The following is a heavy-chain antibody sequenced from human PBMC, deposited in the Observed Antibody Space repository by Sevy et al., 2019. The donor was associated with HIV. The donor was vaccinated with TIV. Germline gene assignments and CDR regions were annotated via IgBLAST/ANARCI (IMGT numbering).Heavy chain of an antibody. Sequence: ASVKVSCKASGYTFTSYDINWVRQATGQGLEWMGWMNPNRGNTGYAQKFQGRVTMTRNTSISTAYMELSSLRSEDTAVYYCARGACSGGSCYRYYYGMDVWGLGTTVTVSS. V-gene: IGHV1-8*01. CDR3: ARGACSGGSCYRYYYGMDV. CDR2: MNPNRGNT. J-gene: IGHJ6*02. CDR1: GYTFTSYD. D-gene: IGHD2-15*01.